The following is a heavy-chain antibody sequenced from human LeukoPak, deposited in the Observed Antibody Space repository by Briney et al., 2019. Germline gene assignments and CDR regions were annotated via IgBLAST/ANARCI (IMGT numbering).Heavy chain of an antibody. CDR2: IYSGGST. CDR1: GFTVSSNF. CDR3: AKAPAAAGNKGLPHDY. Sequence: GGSLRLSCAASGFTVSSNFMSWVRQAPGKGLEWVSVIYSGGSTYYADSVKGRFTISRDNSKNTLYLQMNSLRAEDTAVYYCAKAPAAAGNKGLPHDYWGQGTLVTVSS. D-gene: IGHD6-13*01. J-gene: IGHJ4*02. V-gene: IGHV3-66*02.